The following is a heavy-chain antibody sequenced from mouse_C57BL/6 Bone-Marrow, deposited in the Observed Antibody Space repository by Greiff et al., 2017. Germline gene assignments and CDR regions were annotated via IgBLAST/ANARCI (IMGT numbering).Heavy chain of an antibody. Sequence: EVQLQESGGDLVKPGGSLKLSCAASGFTFSSYGMSWVRQTPDKRLEWVATISSGGSYTYYPDSVKGRFTISRDNAKNTLYLPMSSLKSEDTAMYYCARGYYNYFDYWGQGTTLTVSS. CDR2: ISSGGSYT. D-gene: IGHD2-3*01. J-gene: IGHJ2*01. CDR1: GFTFSSYG. CDR3: ARGYYNYFDY. V-gene: IGHV5-6*01.